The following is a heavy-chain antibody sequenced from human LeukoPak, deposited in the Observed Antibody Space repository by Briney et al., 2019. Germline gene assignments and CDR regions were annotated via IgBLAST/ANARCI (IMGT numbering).Heavy chain of an antibody. CDR3: ASHGSGSFDI. V-gene: IGHV3-53*01. Sequence: GGSLRLSCAASGFTFSSYAMSWVRQAPGKGLEWVSVLYSGGTTYYADSVKGRFTISRDNSKNTVYLQMNSLRAEDTAVYYCASHGSGSFDIWGQGTMVTVSS. CDR2: LYSGGTT. D-gene: IGHD2-15*01. J-gene: IGHJ3*02. CDR1: GFTFSSYA.